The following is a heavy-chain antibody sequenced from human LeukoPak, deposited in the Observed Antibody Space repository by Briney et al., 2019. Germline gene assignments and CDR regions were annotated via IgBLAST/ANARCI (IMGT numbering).Heavy chain of an antibody. CDR1: GFTVSSHY. CDR2: IYSGGNT. D-gene: IGHD3/OR15-3a*01. Sequence: PGGSLRLSCAASGFTVSSHYMSWVRQAPGKGLKWVSIIYSGGNTYYADSVKGRFTISRDNSKNTLYLQMNSLRVDDTAVYYCARGDISGLRGWGQGTLVIVSS. J-gene: IGHJ4*02. V-gene: IGHV3-66*01. CDR3: ARGDISGLRG.